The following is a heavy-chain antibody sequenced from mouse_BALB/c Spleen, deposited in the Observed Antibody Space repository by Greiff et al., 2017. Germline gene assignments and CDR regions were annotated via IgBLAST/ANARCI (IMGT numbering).Heavy chain of an antibody. Sequence: EVKLMESGGGLVQPGGSRKLSCAASGFTFSDYGMAWVRQAPGKGPEWVAFISNLAYSIYYADTVTGRFTISRENAKNTLYLEMSSLRSEDTAMYYCARGYGNYDAMDYWGQGTSVTVSS. D-gene: IGHD2-1*01. CDR3: ARGYGNYDAMDY. J-gene: IGHJ4*01. V-gene: IGHV5-15*02. CDR2: ISNLAYSI. CDR1: GFTFSDYG.